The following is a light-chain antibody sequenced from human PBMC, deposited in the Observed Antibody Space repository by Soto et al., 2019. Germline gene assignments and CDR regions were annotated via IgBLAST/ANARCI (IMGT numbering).Light chain of an antibody. CDR3: QQYYNPPWT. J-gene: IGKJ1*01. Sequence: TVMSQSPASLSVSLGGRATINCKSSQRLLYRSNNKNYLAWYQHKAGQPPKLLIYWASTRDSAVPDRFSGSGSGTDFTLTINNVQAEDVAVYYCQQYYNPPWTFGQGTKVEI. V-gene: IGKV4-1*01. CDR1: QRLLYRSNNKNY. CDR2: WAS.